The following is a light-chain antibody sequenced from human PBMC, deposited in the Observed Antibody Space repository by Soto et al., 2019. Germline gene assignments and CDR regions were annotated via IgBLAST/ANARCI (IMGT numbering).Light chain of an antibody. V-gene: IGKV1-39*01. CDR2: AAS. CDR1: QGISTY. Sequence: IQMTQSPSSLSSSLGGRVIITCRASQGISTYLNWYHQKPGEAPKXLIYAASSLQSGVPSRFSGSGSGTDFTLTISSLQPEDFATYYCQQYENLPTFGQGTRLEIK. J-gene: IGKJ5*01. CDR3: QQYENLPT.